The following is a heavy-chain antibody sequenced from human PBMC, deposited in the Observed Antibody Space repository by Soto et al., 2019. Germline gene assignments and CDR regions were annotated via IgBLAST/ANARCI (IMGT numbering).Heavy chain of an antibody. CDR3: ASTWRPHWYFDL. D-gene: IGHD3-16*01. Sequence: PSGTLSLTCAVYGGSFSGYYWSWIRQPPGKGLEWIGEINHSGSTNYNPSLKSRVTISVDTSKNQFSLKLSSVTAADTAVYYCASTWRPHWYFDLWGRGTLVTVSS. CDR2: INHSGST. CDR1: GGSFSGYY. V-gene: IGHV4-34*01. J-gene: IGHJ2*01.